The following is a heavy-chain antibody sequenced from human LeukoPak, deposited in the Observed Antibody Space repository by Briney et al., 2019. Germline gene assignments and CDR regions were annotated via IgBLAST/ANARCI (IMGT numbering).Heavy chain of an antibody. J-gene: IGHJ4*02. CDR3: ARDRGYNSFDY. CDR1: GFTFSRSW. V-gene: IGHV3-7*01. D-gene: IGHD6-13*01. CDR2: IKEDGSQR. Sequence: GGSLRLSCAASGFTFSRSWMSWVRQAPGKGLEWVANIKEDGSQRNYVDSVKGRFTISRDNAMNSVFLQMISLRAEDTAVCYCARDRGYNSFDYWGQGTLVTVSS.